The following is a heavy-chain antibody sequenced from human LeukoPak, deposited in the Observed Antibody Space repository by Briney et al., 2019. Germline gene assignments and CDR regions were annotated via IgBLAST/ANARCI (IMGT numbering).Heavy chain of an antibody. J-gene: IGHJ4*02. CDR2: INHSGST. CDR1: GGSFSGYY. D-gene: IGHD2-2*02. Sequence: PSETLSLTCSVYGGSFSGYYWSWIRQPPGKGLEWIGEINHSGSTNYNPSLKSRVTISVDTFKNQFSLKLSSVTAADTAVEYCARGGGNCSSTSCYTGEFDYWGQGTLVTVSS. CDR3: ARGGGNCSSTSCYTGEFDY. V-gene: IGHV4-34*01.